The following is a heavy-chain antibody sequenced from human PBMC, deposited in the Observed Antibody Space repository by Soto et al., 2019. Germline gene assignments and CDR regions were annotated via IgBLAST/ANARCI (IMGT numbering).Heavy chain of an antibody. D-gene: IGHD1-1*01. CDR1: GFTFSSDW. CDR3: ARVVIERETHYYYCYGMAV. Sequence: PGGSLRLSCAASGFTFSSDWMHWVRQAPGKGLVWVSRINTDGSGTTYADSVKGRFTISRDNAKNMVYLQMNSLRAEDTAVYYCARVVIERETHYYYCYGMAVCGQDTTVTVSS. V-gene: IGHV3-74*01. J-gene: IGHJ6*02. CDR2: INTDGSGT.